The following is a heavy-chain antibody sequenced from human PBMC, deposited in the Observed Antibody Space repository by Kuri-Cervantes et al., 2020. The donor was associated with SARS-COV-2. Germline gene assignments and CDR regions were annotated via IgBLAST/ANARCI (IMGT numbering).Heavy chain of an antibody. J-gene: IGHJ3*02. Sequence: GSLRLSCTVSGGSISSYYWSWIRQPPGKGLEWIGYIYSSGSTNYSPSLKSRVTITVDTSKNQFSLKLTSVTAADTAVYYCARGNLLFDIWGQGTMVTVSS. V-gene: IGHV4-59*01. D-gene: IGHD2-21*01. CDR2: IYSSGST. CDR1: GGSISSYY. CDR3: ARGNLLFDI.